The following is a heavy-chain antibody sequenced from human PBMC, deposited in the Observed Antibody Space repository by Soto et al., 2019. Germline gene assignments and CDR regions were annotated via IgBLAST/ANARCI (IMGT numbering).Heavy chain of an antibody. CDR2: ISSSGSTI. V-gene: IGHV3-11*01. D-gene: IGHD3-3*01. CDR1: GFTFSDYY. Sequence: PGGSLRLSCAASGFTFSDYYMSWIRQAPGKGLEWVSYISSSGSTIYYADSVKGRFTISRDNAKNSLYLQMNSLSAEATAVYYGGRDHWEMYYEFWSGSQGADLDIWGQGTMVT. J-gene: IGHJ3*02. CDR3: GRDHWEMYYEFWSGSQGADLDI.